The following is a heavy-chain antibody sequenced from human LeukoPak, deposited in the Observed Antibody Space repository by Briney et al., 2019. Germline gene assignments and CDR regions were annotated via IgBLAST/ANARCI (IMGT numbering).Heavy chain of an antibody. CDR1: GFTFSSYG. V-gene: IGHV3-23*01. CDR3: ATDSGSYLRAFDI. Sequence: PGGSLRLSCAASGFTFSSYGMSWVRQAPGKGLEWVSAISGSGGSTYYADSVKGRFTISRDNSKNTLYLQMNSLRAEDTAVYYCATDSGSYLRAFDIWGQGTMVTVSS. D-gene: IGHD3-10*01. J-gene: IGHJ3*02. CDR2: ISGSGGST.